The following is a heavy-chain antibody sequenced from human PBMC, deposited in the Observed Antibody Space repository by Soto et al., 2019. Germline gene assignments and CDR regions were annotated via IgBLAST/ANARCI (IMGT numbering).Heavy chain of an antibody. CDR3: ARESSWLLYWFDP. V-gene: IGHV3-33*01. CDR2: IWYDGSNK. J-gene: IGHJ5*02. Sequence: GGFLRLSCAASGFTFSSYGMHWVRQAPGKGLEWVAVIWYDGSNKYYADSVKGRFTISRDNSKNTLYLQMNSLRAEDTAVYYCARESSWLLYWFDPWGQGTLVTVSS. D-gene: IGHD6-19*01. CDR1: GFTFSSYG.